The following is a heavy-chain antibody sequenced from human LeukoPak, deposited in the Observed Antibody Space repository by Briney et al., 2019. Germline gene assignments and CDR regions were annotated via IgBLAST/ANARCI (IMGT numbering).Heavy chain of an antibody. CDR3: VRLACLDGSGCYLDY. J-gene: IGHJ4*02. Sequence: GGSLRLSCAASGFTFSSYSMNWVRQAPGKGLEWVSSISSSSSYIYYADSVKGRFTISRDNAKNSLYLQMNSLRAEDMAIYYCVRLACLDGSGCYLDYWGQGTQVTVSS. CDR1: GFTFSSYS. V-gene: IGHV3-21*01. D-gene: IGHD3-22*01. CDR2: ISSSSSYI.